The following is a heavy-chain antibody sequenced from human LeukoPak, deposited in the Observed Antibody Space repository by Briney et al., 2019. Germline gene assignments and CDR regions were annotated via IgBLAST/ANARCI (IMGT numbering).Heavy chain of an antibody. J-gene: IGHJ4*02. CDR1: GGSMNNYY. D-gene: IGHD3-10*02. CDR2: RHYTGRT. Sequence: PSGTLSLTCTVSGGSMNNYYWGWIRQPPGKGLEWIGDRHYTGRTAYKPSLRSGVTISIDTSQSQFSPRVTALTPADTGVYYCGRTFPVPDYWGRGTLVTVSA. CDR3: GRTFPVPDY. V-gene: IGHV4-59*01.